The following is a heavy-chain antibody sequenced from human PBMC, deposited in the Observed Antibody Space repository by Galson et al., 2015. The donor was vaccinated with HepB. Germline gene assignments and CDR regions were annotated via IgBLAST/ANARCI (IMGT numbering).Heavy chain of an antibody. CDR3: ARDLTGGLRYFDWLSPPGY. D-gene: IGHD3-9*01. J-gene: IGHJ4*02. V-gene: IGHV7-4-1*02. Sequence: SVKVSCKASGYTFTSYAMNWVRQAPGQGLEWMGWINTNTGNPTYAQGFTGRFVFSLDTSVSTAYLQISSLKAEDTAVYYCARDLTGGLRYFDWLSPPGYWGQGTLVTVSS. CDR1: GYTFTSYA. CDR2: INTNTGNP.